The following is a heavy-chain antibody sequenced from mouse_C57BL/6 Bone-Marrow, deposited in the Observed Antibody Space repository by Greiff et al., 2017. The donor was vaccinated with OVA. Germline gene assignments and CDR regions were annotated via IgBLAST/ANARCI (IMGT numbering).Heavy chain of an antibody. D-gene: IGHD2-2*01. CDR3: ALTMVTTTGY. Sequence: QVQLKESGPELVKPGASVKLSCKASGYTFTSYDINWVKQRPGQGLEWIGWIYPRDGSTKYNEKFKGKATLTVDTSSSTAYMELHSLTSEDSAVYFCALTMVTTTGYWGQGTSVTVSS. CDR1: GYTFTSYD. CDR2: IYPRDGST. J-gene: IGHJ4*01. V-gene: IGHV1-85*01.